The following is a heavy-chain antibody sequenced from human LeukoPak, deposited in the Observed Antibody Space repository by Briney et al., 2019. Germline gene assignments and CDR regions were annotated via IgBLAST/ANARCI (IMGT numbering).Heavy chain of an antibody. Sequence: GGSLRLSCAASGFTFDDYAMHWVRQAPGKGLERVSGISWNSGSIGYADSVKGRFTISRDNAKNSLYLQMNSLRAEDTALYYCAKDIRAPRGYSYGYFDYWGQGTLVTVSS. CDR1: GFTFDDYA. V-gene: IGHV3-9*01. CDR2: ISWNSGSI. J-gene: IGHJ4*02. D-gene: IGHD5-18*01. CDR3: AKDIRAPRGYSYGYFDY.